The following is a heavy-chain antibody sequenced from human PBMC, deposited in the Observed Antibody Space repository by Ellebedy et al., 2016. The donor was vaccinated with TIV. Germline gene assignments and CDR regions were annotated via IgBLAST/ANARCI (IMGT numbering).Heavy chain of an antibody. Sequence: MPSETLSLPCAVYGGSFSGYYWSWIRQPPGKGLEWTGEINHSGSTNYNPSLKSRVIISVDTSKNQFSLKLSSVTAADTAVYYCARLLITMVYGMDVWGQGTTVTVSS. J-gene: IGHJ6*02. CDR1: GGSFSGYY. D-gene: IGHD3-10*01. CDR2: INHSGST. V-gene: IGHV4-34*01. CDR3: ARLLITMVYGMDV.